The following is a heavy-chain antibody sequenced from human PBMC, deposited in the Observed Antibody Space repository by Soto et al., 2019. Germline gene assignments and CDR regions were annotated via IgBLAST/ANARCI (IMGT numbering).Heavy chain of an antibody. J-gene: IGHJ5*02. D-gene: IGHD2-15*01. CDR2: ISAYNGNT. CDR1: GYTFTSYG. CDR3: AKDDRDCCCGRCCSARPTNNWFDP. Sequence: GASVKVSCKASGYTFTSYGISWVRQAPGQGLEWMGWISAYNGNTNYAQKLQGRVTMTTDTSTSTAYMELRSLRSDDTAVYYCAKDDRDCCCGRCCSARPTNNWFDPWGQGTLVTVSS. V-gene: IGHV1-18*01.